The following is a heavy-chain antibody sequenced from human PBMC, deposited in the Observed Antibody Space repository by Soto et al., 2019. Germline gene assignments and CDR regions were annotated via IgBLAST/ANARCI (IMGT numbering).Heavy chain of an antibody. J-gene: IGHJ3*02. CDR2: IYSGGST. CDR3: AREGRSGYYYDGAFDI. V-gene: IGHV3-53*01. D-gene: IGHD3-22*01. Sequence: GGSLRLSCAASGFTVSSNYMSWVRQAPGKGLEWASVIYSGGSTYYADSVKGRFTISRDNSKNTLYLQMNSLRAEDTAVYYCAREGRSGYYYDGAFDIWGQGTMVTVSS. CDR1: GFTVSSNY.